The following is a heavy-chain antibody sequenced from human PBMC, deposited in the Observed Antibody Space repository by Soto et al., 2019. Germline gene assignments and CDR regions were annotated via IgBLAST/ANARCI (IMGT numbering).Heavy chain of an antibody. CDR1: GFTFSSYW. V-gene: IGHV3-7*01. Sequence: GGSLRLSCAASGFTFSSYWMSWVRQAPGKGLEWVANIKQDGSEKYYVDSVKGRFTISRDNAKNSLYLQMNSLRAEDTAVYYCAREVAAAGIKNWFDPWGQGTLVTVSS. CDR3: AREVAAAGIKNWFDP. D-gene: IGHD6-13*01. J-gene: IGHJ5*02. CDR2: IKQDGSEK.